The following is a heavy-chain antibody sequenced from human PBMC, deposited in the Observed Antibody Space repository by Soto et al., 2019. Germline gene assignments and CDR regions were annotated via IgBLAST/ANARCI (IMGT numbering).Heavy chain of an antibody. Sequence: QVQLQESGPRLVKPSETLSLTCTVSGDSISSYYWTWIRQPPGKGLEYIGYTYYSGRTYYNPSLKSRVTIPVDTSKYQFSLRLSSVTAADPAVYYCARGHLGITTTGTWYDFDYWGQGTLVTVSS. V-gene: IGHV4-59*01. D-gene: IGHD2-15*01. CDR2: TYYSGRT. CDR1: GDSISSYY. CDR3: ARGHLGITTTGTWYDFDY. J-gene: IGHJ4*02.